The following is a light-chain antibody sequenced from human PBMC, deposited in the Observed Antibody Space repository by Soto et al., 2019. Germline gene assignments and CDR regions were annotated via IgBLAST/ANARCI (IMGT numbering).Light chain of an antibody. J-gene: IGLJ2*01. CDR3: ASWDDSLKNVL. V-gene: IGLV1-44*01. CDR1: DSNIGRNV. Sequence: QSVLTQPPSLSGTPGQRVTISCSGSDSNIGRNVVGWYQQFPGAAPKLLLFKNDQRPSGVPDRFSGSKSGTSASLAISVLQSEDEGDYYCASWDDSLKNVLFGGGTKLTVL. CDR2: KND.